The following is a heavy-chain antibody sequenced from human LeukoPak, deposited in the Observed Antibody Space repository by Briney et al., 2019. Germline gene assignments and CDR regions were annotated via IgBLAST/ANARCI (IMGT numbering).Heavy chain of an antibody. V-gene: IGHV4-59*01. CDR1: GGSISSYY. Sequence: SETLSLTCTVSGGSISSYYWSWIRQPPGKGLEWIGYIYYSGSTNYNPSLKSRVTISVDTSNNQFSLKLSSVTAADTAVYYCARVAGGAYYYDSSGYYTYYYFDYWGQGTLVTVSS. D-gene: IGHD3-22*01. CDR2: IYYSGST. CDR3: ARVAGGAYYYDSSGYYTYYYFDY. J-gene: IGHJ4*02.